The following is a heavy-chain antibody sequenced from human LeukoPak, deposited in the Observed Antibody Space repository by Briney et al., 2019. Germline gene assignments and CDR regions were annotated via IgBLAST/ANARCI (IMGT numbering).Heavy chain of an antibody. Sequence: PSGTLSLTCAVSGGSISSSNWMHWVRQPPGKGLVWVSLITPDGSATSYADSVKGRFTISRDNAKNTLYLQMNSLRAEDTAVYYCVPADKQWGQGTLVTVSS. D-gene: IGHD6-13*01. CDR2: ITPDGSAT. CDR3: VPADKQ. V-gene: IGHV3-74*01. CDR1: GGSISSSNW. J-gene: IGHJ4*02.